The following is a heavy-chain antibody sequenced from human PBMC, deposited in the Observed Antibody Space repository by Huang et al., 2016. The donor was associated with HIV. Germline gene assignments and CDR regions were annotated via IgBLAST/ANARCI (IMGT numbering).Heavy chain of an antibody. Sequence: QVHLVQSGAEVKKPGASVKVSCKASGYTFTNYDINWVRQAPGRGLEWMGWMNPNTGNTGVAQRFQGRVTMPRKTSITTAYMELTSLTSEDTAVYYCARSAYGDLDYWGLGTLVIVSS. D-gene: IGHD4-17*01. CDR2: MNPNTGNT. CDR1: GYTFTNYD. V-gene: IGHV1-8*02. CDR3: ARSAYGDLDY. J-gene: IGHJ4*02.